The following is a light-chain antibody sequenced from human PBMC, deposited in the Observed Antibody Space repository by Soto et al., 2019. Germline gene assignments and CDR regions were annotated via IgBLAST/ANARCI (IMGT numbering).Light chain of an antibody. CDR3: QQYGLSPRT. CDR2: GAS. CDR1: QSVSSN. Sequence: EIVMTQSPATLSVSPGERATLSCRASQSVSSNLAWYQQKPGQAPRLLIYGASSRATGIPDMFSGSGSGTDFTLTISRLEPEDFAAYYCQQYGLSPRTFGLGTKVDIK. V-gene: IGKV3-20*01. J-gene: IGKJ1*01.